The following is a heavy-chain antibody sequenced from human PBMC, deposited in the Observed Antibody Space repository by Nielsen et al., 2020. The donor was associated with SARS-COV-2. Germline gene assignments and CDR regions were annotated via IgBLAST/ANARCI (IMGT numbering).Heavy chain of an antibody. CDR3: ARVAGHYDFWSGIPLDYFDY. CDR1: GFRFSGHW. J-gene: IGHJ4*02. V-gene: IGHV3-74*01. D-gene: IGHD3-3*01. Sequence: GESLKISCAASGFRFSGHWMHWVRQVPGKGMEWVSRINDEGRRTKYADSVEGRFTISRDNAKNTLYLQMSSLRVEDTAVYYCARVAGHYDFWSGIPLDYFDYWGQGTLVTVSS. CDR2: INDEGRRT.